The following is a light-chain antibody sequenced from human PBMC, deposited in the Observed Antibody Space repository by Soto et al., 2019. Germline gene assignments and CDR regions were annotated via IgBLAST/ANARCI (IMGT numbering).Light chain of an antibody. V-gene: IGKV3-15*01. CDR3: QQYNSWPT. CDR1: QSISVH. J-gene: IGKJ3*01. CDR2: HAS. Sequence: IVMTQSPATLSVSPGEGAALSCRASQSISVHVAWYQQKPGQAPRLLIYHASSRATGIPARFSGSGSGTEFTLTISRLQSEDFAVYYCQQYNSWPTFGPGTKVDIK.